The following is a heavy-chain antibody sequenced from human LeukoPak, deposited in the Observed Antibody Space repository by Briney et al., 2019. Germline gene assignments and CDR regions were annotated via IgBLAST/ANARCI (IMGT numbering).Heavy chain of an antibody. V-gene: IGHV3-30-3*01. J-gene: IGHJ4*02. CDR2: ISYDGSHK. CDR1: GFTFSNYA. Sequence: GGSLRLSCAASGFTFSNYAIHWVRQAPGKGLEWVAVISYDGSHKYYADSVKGRFTISRDNSKNTLYLQINSLRAEDTAVYYCTRGLGKYCSGGSCYSTVGFDYWGQGTLVTVSS. CDR3: TRGLGKYCSGGSCYSTVGFDY. D-gene: IGHD2-15*01.